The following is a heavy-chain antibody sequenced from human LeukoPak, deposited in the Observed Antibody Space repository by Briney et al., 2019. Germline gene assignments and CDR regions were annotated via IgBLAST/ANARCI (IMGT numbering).Heavy chain of an antibody. Sequence: SETLSLTCTVSGGSISNYCWSCIRQPPGKGLEWIGSIYYSGSTYYNPSLKSRVTISVDTSKNQFSLKLSSVTAADTAVYYCATYGSGSLDYWGQGTLVTVSS. CDR2: IYYSGST. CDR3: ATYGSGSLDY. D-gene: IGHD3-10*01. J-gene: IGHJ4*02. V-gene: IGHV4-59*05. CDR1: GGSISNYC.